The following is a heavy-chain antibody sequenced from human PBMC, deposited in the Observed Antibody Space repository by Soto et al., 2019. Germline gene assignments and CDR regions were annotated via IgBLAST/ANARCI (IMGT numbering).Heavy chain of an antibody. D-gene: IGHD1-26*01. CDR1: GGSISGYY. CDR3: ASLRVSGNSYYFGMDV. J-gene: IGHJ6*02. CDR2: IYYSGST. Sequence: QVQLHESGPGLVNPSETLSLTCTVSGGSISGYYWSWIRQPPGKGLEWIGYIYYSGSTNYNPSLKSRVTISIDTSKNQLSLRLSSVTAADTAVYYCASLRVSGNSYYFGMDVWGQGTTVTVSS. V-gene: IGHV4-59*01.